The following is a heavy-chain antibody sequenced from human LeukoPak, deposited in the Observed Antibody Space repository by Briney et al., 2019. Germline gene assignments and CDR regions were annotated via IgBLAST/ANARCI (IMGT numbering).Heavy chain of an antibody. V-gene: IGHV4-30-2*01. CDR3: ARVDGDRYNQGPWYFDL. CDR1: GGSISSGGYS. Sequence: SQTPSLTCAVSGGSISSGGYSWSWIRQPPGQGLEWIGYIYHSGSTYYNPSLKSRVTISVDRSKTQFSLKLSSVTAADTAVYYCARVDGDRYNQGPWYFDLWGRGTLVTVSS. D-gene: IGHD5-24*01. CDR2: IYHSGST. J-gene: IGHJ2*01.